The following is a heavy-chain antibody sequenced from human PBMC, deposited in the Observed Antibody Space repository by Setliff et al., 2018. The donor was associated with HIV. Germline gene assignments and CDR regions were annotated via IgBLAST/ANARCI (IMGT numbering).Heavy chain of an antibody. CDR2: MNPNSGNT. Sequence: ASVKVSCKASGYTFTSYDIHWVRQATGQGLEWMGWMNPNSGNTGYAQRFQGRVTMTRDTSISTAYMEVSSLRSDDTAVYYCAREGSPIYYFDYWSQGTLVTVSS. V-gene: IGHV1-8*02. D-gene: IGHD3-10*01. CDR3: AREGSPIYYFDY. J-gene: IGHJ4*02. CDR1: GYTFTSYD.